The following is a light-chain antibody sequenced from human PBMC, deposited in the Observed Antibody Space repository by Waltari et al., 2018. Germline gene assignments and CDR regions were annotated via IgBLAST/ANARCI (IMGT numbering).Light chain of an antibody. CDR1: QTISSY. Sequence: DIQMTQFPSSLSASVGDRVTITCRASQTISSYLAWYQQKPGKVPDLLIYATSNLESGVPSRFSGSGSGTEFTLTISSLQPEDFATYYCQQHLSYPLTFGGGTKVEI. CDR2: ATS. J-gene: IGKJ4*01. V-gene: IGKV1-17*03. CDR3: QQHLSYPLT.